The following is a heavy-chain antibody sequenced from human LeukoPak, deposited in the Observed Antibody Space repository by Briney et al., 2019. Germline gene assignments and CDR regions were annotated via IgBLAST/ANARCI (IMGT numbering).Heavy chain of an antibody. CDR3: ARLRVRGVIRKGHCYMDV. Sequence: SETLSLTCAVYGGSFSGYYWSWIRQPPGKGLEWIGEINHSGSTNYNPSLKSRVTISVDTSKNQFSLKLSSVTAADTAVYYCARLRVRGVIRKGHCYMDVWGKGTTVTVSS. CDR2: INHSGST. D-gene: IGHD3-10*01. V-gene: IGHV4-34*01. J-gene: IGHJ6*03. CDR1: GGSFSGYY.